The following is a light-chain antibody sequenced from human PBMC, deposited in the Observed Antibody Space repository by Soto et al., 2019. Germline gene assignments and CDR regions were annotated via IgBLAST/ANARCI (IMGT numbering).Light chain of an antibody. CDR2: AAS. J-gene: IGKJ2*01. CDR1: QSISND. Sequence: DIQMTQSPSSLSASVGDRVTITCRASQSISNDLDWYQQKPGKAPKLLIYAASSLQGGVPSRFSGSGSGTDFTLTISSLQPEDFATYYCQQSYSTPPYTFGQGTRLEIK. V-gene: IGKV1-39*01. CDR3: QQSYSTPPYT.